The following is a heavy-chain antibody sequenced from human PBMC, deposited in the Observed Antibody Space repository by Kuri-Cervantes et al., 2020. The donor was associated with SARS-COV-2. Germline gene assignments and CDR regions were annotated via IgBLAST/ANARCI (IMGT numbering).Heavy chain of an antibody. J-gene: IGHJ4*02. D-gene: IGHD6-19*01. CDR3: AKERSNRVAVAQ. CDR2: MYSGRST. CDR1: GITVSTNY. Sequence: GESLKISCAASGITVSTNYMNWVRQAPGKGLEWLSVMYSGRSTYYADSVKGRFTISRDNSKNTLYLQMNSLRAEDTAVYYCAKERSNRVAVAQWGQGTLVTVSS. V-gene: IGHV3-53*05.